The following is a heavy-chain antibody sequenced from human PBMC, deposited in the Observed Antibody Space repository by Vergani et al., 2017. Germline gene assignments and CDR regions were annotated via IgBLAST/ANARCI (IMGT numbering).Heavy chain of an antibody. CDR1: GFTFSSYS. V-gene: IGHV3-21*01. Sequence: EVQLVESGGGLVKPGGSLRLSCAASGFTFSSYSMNWVRQAPGKGLEWGSSISSSSSYIYYADSVKGRFTISRDNAKNSLYLQINSLRAEDTAVYYCARDSAYYDFWSGYPDVWGKGTTVTVSS. J-gene: IGHJ6*04. CDR2: ISSSSSYI. CDR3: ARDSAYYDFWSGYPDV. D-gene: IGHD3-3*01.